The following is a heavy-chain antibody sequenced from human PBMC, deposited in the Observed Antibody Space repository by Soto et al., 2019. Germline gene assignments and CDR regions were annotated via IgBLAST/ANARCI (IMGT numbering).Heavy chain of an antibody. D-gene: IGHD6-19*01. CDR3: ARTMGQWLADIDY. V-gene: IGHV4-39*01. CDR2: IYYSGST. Sequence: PSETLSLTCTVSGGSISSSSYYWGWIRQPPGKGLEWIGSIYYSGSTYYNPSLKSRVTISVDTSKNQFSLKLSSVTAADTAVYYCARTMGQWLADIDYWGQGTLVTVSS. J-gene: IGHJ4*02. CDR1: GGSISSSSYY.